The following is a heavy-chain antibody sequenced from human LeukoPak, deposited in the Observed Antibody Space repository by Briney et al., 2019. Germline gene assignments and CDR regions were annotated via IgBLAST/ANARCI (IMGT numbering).Heavy chain of an antibody. V-gene: IGHV3-73*01. CDR2: IRGTAHNYAT. CDR1: EFTLSGSD. J-gene: IGHJ4*02. Sequence: GGSLRLSCAASEFTLSGSDVHWVRQTSGKGLEWVGHIRGTAHNYATAYAASVKGKFIISRDDSKNTAYLQMNSLKAEDTAVYYCFVDGGYWGQGTLVTVSS. D-gene: IGHD4-23*01. CDR3: FVDGGY.